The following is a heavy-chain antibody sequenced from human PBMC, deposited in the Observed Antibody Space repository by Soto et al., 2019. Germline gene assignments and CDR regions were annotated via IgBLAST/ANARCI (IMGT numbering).Heavy chain of an antibody. CDR3: VRTSLVVAAATREDY. CDR1: GFTFSSYW. CDR2: INSDGSST. J-gene: IGHJ4*02. V-gene: IGHV3-74*01. Sequence: EVQLVESGGGLVQPGGSLRLSCPASGFTFSSYWMHWVRQAPGKGLVWVSRINSDGSSTSYADSVKGRFTISRDNAKNTLYLQRKNLRAEDTAVYYCVRTSLVVAAATREDYWGQATLVTVSS. D-gene: IGHD2-15*01.